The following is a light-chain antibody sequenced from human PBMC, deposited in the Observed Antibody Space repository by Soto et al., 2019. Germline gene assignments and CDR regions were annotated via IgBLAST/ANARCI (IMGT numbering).Light chain of an antibody. CDR1: QRISSRY. Sequence: EIVLTQSPGTLSLSPGERATLSCRASQRISSRYLAWYQQKPGQAPRPLISGASTRATGIPDRFSGSGSGTYFTRTISRLEPEDFAVDFCQRYGSSPPFTFGQGTKVEI. J-gene: IGKJ2*01. CDR3: QRYGSSPPFT. CDR2: GAS. V-gene: IGKV3-20*01.